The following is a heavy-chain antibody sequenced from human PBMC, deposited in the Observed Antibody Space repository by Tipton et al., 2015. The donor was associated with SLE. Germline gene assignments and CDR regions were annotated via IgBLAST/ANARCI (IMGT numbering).Heavy chain of an antibody. V-gene: IGHV4-59*01. J-gene: IGHJ4*02. CDR2: IYYSGST. Sequence: TLSLTCTVSGGSISSYYWSWIRQPPGKGLEWIGYIYYSGSTNYNPSLKSRVTISVDTSKNQFSLKLSSVTAADTAVYYCARDGLTGSILEWLSPLDYWGQGTLVTVSS. CDR1: GGSISSYY. D-gene: IGHD3-3*01. CDR3: ARDGLTGSILEWLSPLDY.